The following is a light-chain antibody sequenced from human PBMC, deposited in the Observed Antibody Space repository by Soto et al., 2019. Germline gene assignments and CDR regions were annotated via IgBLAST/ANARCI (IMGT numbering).Light chain of an antibody. J-gene: IGKJ4*01. CDR1: QSVSSSS. V-gene: IGKV3-20*01. Sequence: EIVLTQSPGTLSLSPGDSATLSCRASQSVSSSSLAWYQQKPGQAPRLLFFGVSNRAAGVPDRFGGSGAGTDLTLTISRLEPEDFAVYYCQQYGGSPLTFGGGTKVEIK. CDR3: QQYGGSPLT. CDR2: GVS.